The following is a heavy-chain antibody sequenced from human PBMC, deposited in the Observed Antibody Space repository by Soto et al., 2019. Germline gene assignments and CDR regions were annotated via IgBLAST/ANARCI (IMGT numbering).Heavy chain of an antibody. J-gene: IGHJ6*02. CDR3: ARDYYYGMDV. CDR1: GDSVSSDSAA. Sequence: SQTLSLTCAISGDSVSSDSAAWNWIRQSPSRGLEWLGRTYYRSEWYNDYAVSIKSRIVITPDTSKNKFSLQLNSVTPEDTAVYFCARDYYYGMDVWGQGTTVTVSS. CDR2: TYYRSEWYN. V-gene: IGHV6-1*01.